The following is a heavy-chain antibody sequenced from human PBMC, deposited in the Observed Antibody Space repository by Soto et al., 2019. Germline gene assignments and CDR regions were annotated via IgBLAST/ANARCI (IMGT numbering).Heavy chain of an antibody. J-gene: IGHJ4*02. CDR3: ARHGYSYGGGYFDY. Sequence: EVQLVESGGGLVQPGGSLRLSCAASGFTVSSNYMSWVRQAQGKGLEWVSVIYSGGSAYYADSVKGRFNISRDNSKNTLYLQMNSLRAEDTAVYYCARHGYSYGGGYFDYWGQGTLVTVSS. D-gene: IGHD5-18*01. CDR2: IYSGGSA. CDR1: GFTVSSNY. V-gene: IGHV3-66*04.